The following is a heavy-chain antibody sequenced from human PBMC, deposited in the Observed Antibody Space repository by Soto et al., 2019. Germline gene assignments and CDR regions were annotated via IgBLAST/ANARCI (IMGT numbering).Heavy chain of an antibody. V-gene: IGHV3-21*01. Sequence: EVQLVESGGGLVKPGGSLRLSCAASGFTFSSYSMNWVRQAPGKGLEWVSSISSSSSYIYYADSVKGRFTISRDNAKISLYLQMNSLRAEDTAVYYCARDGYCSGGSCYPNFDYWGQGTLVNVSS. CDR1: GFTFSSYS. CDR3: ARDGYCSGGSCYPNFDY. CDR2: ISSSSSYI. D-gene: IGHD2-15*01. J-gene: IGHJ4*02.